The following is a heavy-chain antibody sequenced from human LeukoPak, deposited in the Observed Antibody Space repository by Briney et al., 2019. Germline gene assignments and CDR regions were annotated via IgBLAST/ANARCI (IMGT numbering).Heavy chain of an antibody. CDR1: GGSISSYY. CDR3: ASQILITMIVVETFDY. V-gene: IGHV4-59*08. CDR2: IYYSGST. Sequence: SETLSLTCTVSGGSISSYYWSWIRKPPGKGLEWIGYIYYSGSTNYNPSLKSRVTISVDTSKNQFSLKLSSVTAADTAVYYCASQILITMIVVETFDYWGQGTLVTVSS. D-gene: IGHD3-22*01. J-gene: IGHJ4*02.